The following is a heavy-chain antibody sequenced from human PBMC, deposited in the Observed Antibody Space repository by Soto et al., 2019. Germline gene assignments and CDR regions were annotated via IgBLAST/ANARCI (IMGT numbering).Heavy chain of an antibody. Sequence: SETLSLTCTVSGDSVSSTSYHWGWIRHPPGKGLEWIGSIYYSGSTNYNPSLKSRVTMSVETSKNQFSLRLNSVTAADTAVYHCARDRPTGNKNNSFYPWGQGTLVTVSS. CDR3: ARDRPTGNKNNSFYP. CDR2: IYYSGST. D-gene: IGHD1-1*01. CDR1: GDSVSSTSYH. J-gene: IGHJ5*02. V-gene: IGHV4-61*01.